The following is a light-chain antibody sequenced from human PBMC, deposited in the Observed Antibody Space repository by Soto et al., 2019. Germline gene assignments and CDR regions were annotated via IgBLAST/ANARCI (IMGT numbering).Light chain of an antibody. V-gene: IGKV3-20*01. CDR3: QHYGNSPT. CDR1: QSVSSGY. Sequence: EIVLTQSPGTLSLSPGDGATLSCRASQSVSSGYLAWYQQKPGQAPRLLIYGASRRATGIPDRFSGSGSGTHFTLSISRLEPEDFAVYWCQHYGNSPTFGQGTKVDIK. CDR2: GAS. J-gene: IGKJ1*01.